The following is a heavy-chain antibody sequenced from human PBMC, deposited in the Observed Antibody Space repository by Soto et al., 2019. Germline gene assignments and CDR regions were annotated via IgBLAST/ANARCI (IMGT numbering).Heavy chain of an antibody. D-gene: IGHD6-19*01. J-gene: IGHJ3*02. CDR1: GFTFSSYA. CDR2: ISGSGGST. V-gene: IGHV3-23*01. Sequence: EVQLLESGGGLVQPGGSLRLSCAASGFTFSSYAMSWVRQAPGKGLEWVSAISGSGGSTYYADSVKGRFTISRDNSKNTLYLQMNSLRAEDTAVYYCAKDMEVAVAVFFMVAFDIWGQGTMVTVSS. CDR3: AKDMEVAVAVFFMVAFDI.